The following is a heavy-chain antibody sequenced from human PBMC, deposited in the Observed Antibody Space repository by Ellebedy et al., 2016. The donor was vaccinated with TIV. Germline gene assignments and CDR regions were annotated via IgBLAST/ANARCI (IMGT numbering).Heavy chain of an antibody. D-gene: IGHD3-22*01. J-gene: IGHJ4*02. Sequence: KVSCKGSGYRFTSYWIGWVRQIPGKGLEWMGIIYPGDSNTRYSPSFQGQVTISADKSISTAYLQWTSLKASDTAMYYCARVNNDSSGNPINHFDYWGQGTLVTVSS. V-gene: IGHV5-51*01. CDR1: GYRFTSYW. CDR2: IYPGDSNT. CDR3: ARVNNDSSGNPINHFDY.